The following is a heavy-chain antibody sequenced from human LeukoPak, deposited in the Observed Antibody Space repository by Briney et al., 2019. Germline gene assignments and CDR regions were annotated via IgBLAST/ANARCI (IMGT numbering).Heavy chain of an antibody. D-gene: IGHD2-21*02. V-gene: IGHV3-23*01. CDR2: ISGSGDSS. Sequence: AGGSLRLSCTASGFTFSSHSMSWLRQAPGKGLEWVSVISGSGDSSYYADSVKGRFTISRDNSQNTLYLQMNSLRADDTALYYCAREPKNCGGDCFVVLDLWGQGTLVTVSS. CDR1: GFTFSSHS. J-gene: IGHJ5*02. CDR3: AREPKNCGGDCFVVLDL.